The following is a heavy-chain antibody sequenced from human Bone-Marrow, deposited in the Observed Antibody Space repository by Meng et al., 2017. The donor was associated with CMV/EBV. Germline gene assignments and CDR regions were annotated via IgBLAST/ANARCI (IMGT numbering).Heavy chain of an antibody. CDR2: IGTAGDT. CDR3: AREGCSSTSCYWAYYYYGMDV. J-gene: IGHJ6*02. CDR1: GFTFSSYD. V-gene: IGHV3-13*03. Sequence: GESLKISCAACGFTFSSYDMHWVRQATGKGLEWVSAIGTAGDTYYPGSVKGQFTISRENAKNSLYLQMNSLRAGDTAVYYCAREGCSSTSCYWAYYYYGMDVWGQGTTVTVSS. D-gene: IGHD2-2*01.